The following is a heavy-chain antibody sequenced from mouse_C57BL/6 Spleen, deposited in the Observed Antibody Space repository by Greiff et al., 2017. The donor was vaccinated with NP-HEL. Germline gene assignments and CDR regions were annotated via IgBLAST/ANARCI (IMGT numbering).Heavy chain of an antibody. J-gene: IGHJ2*01. CDR2: IRLKSDNYAT. CDR1: GFTFSNYW. CDR3: TDYDYYGSRDFDY. V-gene: IGHV6-3*01. D-gene: IGHD1-1*01. Sequence: EVKVEESGGGLVQPGGSMKLSCVASGFTFSNYWMNWVRQSPEKGLEWVAQIRLKSDNYATHYAESVKGRFTISRDDSKSSVYLQMNNLRAEDTGIYYCTDYDYYGSRDFDYWGQGTTLTVSS.